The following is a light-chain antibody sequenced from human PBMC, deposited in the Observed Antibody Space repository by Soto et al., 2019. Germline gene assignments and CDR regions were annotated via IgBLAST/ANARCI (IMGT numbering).Light chain of an antibody. CDR2: DAS. Sequence: EIVLKQSPATLSLSQGERATLSCRASQSIGLAIAWYQHKPGQAPRLLIFDASQRATGIPARFRGSGSGTDFTLSISSLEPEDFAVYYCQQRTDRPPWTFGQGTKVDIK. J-gene: IGKJ1*01. CDR1: QSIGLA. CDR3: QQRTDRPPWT. V-gene: IGKV3-11*01.